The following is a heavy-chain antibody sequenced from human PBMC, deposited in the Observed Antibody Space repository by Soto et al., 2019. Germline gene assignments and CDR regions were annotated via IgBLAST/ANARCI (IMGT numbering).Heavy chain of an antibody. Sequence: PGGSLRLSCAASGFTFSSYAMSWVRQAPGKGLEWVSAISGSGGSTYYADSVKGRFTISRDNSKNTLYLQMNSLRAEDMAVYYCAKSSYIWELRGFDYWGQGTLVTVSS. CDR1: GFTFSSYA. CDR2: ISGSGGST. CDR3: AKSSYIWELRGFDY. V-gene: IGHV3-23*01. J-gene: IGHJ4*02. D-gene: IGHD1-26*01.